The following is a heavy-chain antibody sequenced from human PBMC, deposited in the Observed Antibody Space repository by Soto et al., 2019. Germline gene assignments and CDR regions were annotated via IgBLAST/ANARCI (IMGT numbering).Heavy chain of an antibody. J-gene: IGHJ4*02. Sequence: GGSLRLSCAASGFTFSSYAMSWVRQAPGKGLEWVSGFRSSGDDGTTYYADSVKGRFTISRDNSKNTLFLQMNSLRAEDTAIYYCAKKVNSGPGSQYFDYWGQGTLVTVSS. V-gene: IGHV3-23*01. CDR1: GFTFSSYA. D-gene: IGHD3-10*01. CDR3: AKKVNSGPGSQYFDY. CDR2: FRSSGDDGTT.